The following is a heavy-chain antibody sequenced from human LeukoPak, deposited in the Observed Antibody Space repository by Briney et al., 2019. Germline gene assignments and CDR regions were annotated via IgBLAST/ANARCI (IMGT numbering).Heavy chain of an antibody. Sequence: GGSLRLSCAASGFTFSSYWMHWVRQAPGKGLVWVSRINSDGSSTSYADSVKGRFTISRDNAKNTLYLQMNSLRAEDTAVYYCAKGYCTNGVCYFDYWGQGTLVTVSS. CDR3: AKGYCTNGVCYFDY. CDR2: INSDGSST. D-gene: IGHD2-8*01. V-gene: IGHV3-74*01. CDR1: GFTFSSYW. J-gene: IGHJ4*02.